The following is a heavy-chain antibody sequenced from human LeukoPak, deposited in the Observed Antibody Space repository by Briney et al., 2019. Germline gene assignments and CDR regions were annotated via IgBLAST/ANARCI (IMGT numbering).Heavy chain of an antibody. Sequence: GGSLRLSCAASGFTFSSYSMNWVRQAPGKGLEWASYISSSSSTIYYADSVKGRFTISRDNAKNSLYLQMNSLRAEDTAVYYCARVPRPSYAFDIWGQGTMVTVSS. CDR3: ARVPRPSYAFDI. D-gene: IGHD1-1*01. CDR2: ISSSSSTI. V-gene: IGHV3-48*04. CDR1: GFTFSSYS. J-gene: IGHJ3*02.